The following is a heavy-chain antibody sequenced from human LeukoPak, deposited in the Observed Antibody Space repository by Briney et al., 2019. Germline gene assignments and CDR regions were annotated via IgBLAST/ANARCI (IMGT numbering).Heavy chain of an antibody. Sequence: ASVKVSCKTSGYSFTDYYMHWVRQAPGQGLEWMGWINPNSGGTSSAQKFQGRVTMTRDTSLTTVYMEVSWLTSDDTAIYYCARADRLDGGPYLIGPWGQGTLVTVSS. D-gene: IGHD2-21*01. V-gene: IGHV1-2*02. CDR1: GYSFTDYY. CDR3: ARADRLDGGPYLIGP. CDR2: INPNSGGT. J-gene: IGHJ5*02.